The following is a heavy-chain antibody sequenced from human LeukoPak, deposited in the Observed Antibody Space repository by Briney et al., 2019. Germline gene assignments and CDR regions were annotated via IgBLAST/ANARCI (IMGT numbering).Heavy chain of an antibody. V-gene: IGHV1-69*06. CDR1: VDTFSIYS. CDR3: ARAKWELQTSHWFDP. D-gene: IGHD1-26*01. J-gene: IGHJ5*02. Sequence: ASVNVSCKASVDTFSIYSISCVRQAPGQGLECVVGIIPIFGTANYAQKFQGRVTITADKSTSTAYMELSSLRAEDTAVYYCARAKWELQTSHWFDPWGQGTLVTVSS. CDR2: IIPIFGTA.